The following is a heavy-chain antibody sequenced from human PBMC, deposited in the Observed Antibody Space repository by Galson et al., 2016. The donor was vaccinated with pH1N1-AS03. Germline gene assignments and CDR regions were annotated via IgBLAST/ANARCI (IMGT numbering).Heavy chain of an antibody. CDR1: EYTLTRYY. D-gene: IGHD3-16*02. J-gene: IGHJ4*02. CDR3: ARRYHFDY. Sequence: SVKVSCKASEYTLTRYYMHWVRQAPGQGLEWMGIIDPSGGPTTYAPKFQGRITITTDTSTSTVYMELVSLRSEDTAVYYCARRYHFDYWGQGTLVTVSS. V-gene: IGHV1-46*01. CDR2: IDPSGGPT.